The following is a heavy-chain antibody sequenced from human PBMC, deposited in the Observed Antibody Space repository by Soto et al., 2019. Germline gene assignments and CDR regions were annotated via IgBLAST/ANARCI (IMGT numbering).Heavy chain of an antibody. CDR2: IYHSGST. Sequence: PSETKCLTSSVSDGSSVSSGDYWGWIRQPPGKGLEWIGNIYHSGSTYYNASLKSRVTISVDRSKNQFSLKLSSVTAADTAVYYCGRGDYANAFDIWGQGTMVTVSS. CDR3: GRGDYANAFDI. V-gene: IGHV4-39*07. D-gene: IGHD4-17*01. J-gene: IGHJ3*02. CDR1: DGSSVSSGDY.